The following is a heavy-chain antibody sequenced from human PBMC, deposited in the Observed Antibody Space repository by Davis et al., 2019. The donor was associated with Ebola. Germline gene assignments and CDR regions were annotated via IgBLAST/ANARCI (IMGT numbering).Heavy chain of an antibody. Sequence: AASVKVSCKASGGTFSTYAIDWVRQAPGQGLEWMGRIIPMLGIPNYAQRFQGRVTITADKSYMELSSLRSEDTAMYYCARDLGTAMATEWGQGTLVTVSS. CDR3: ARDLGTAMATE. CDR2: IIPMLGIP. J-gene: IGHJ4*02. CDR1: GGTFSTYA. D-gene: IGHD5-18*01. V-gene: IGHV1-69*04.